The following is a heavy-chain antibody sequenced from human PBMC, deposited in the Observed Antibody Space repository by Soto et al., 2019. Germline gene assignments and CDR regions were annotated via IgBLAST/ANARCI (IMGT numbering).Heavy chain of an antibody. J-gene: IGHJ3*02. V-gene: IGHV1-18*01. Sequence: GESLKISCKASGYTFTSYGISWVRQAPGQGLEWMGWISAYNGNTNYAQKLQGRVTMTTDTSTSTAYMELRSLRSDDTAVYYCARDIERGSSWVRAFDIWGQGTMVTVSS. CDR2: ISAYNGNT. D-gene: IGHD6-13*01. CDR1: GYTFTSYG. CDR3: ARDIERGSSWVRAFDI.